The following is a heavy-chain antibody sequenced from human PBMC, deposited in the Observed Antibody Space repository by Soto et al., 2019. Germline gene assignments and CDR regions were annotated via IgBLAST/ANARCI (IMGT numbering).Heavy chain of an antibody. V-gene: IGHV1-18*01. D-gene: IGHD3-3*01. Sequence: GASVKVSCKAFGYTFTTYGLSWVRQAPGQGLEWMGWISAYNGNTNYAQKLQGRVTMTTDTSTSTAYMELRSLRSDDTAVYYCARERTPRYYDFWSGYYTTYYYYGMDVWGQGTTVTVSS. J-gene: IGHJ6*02. CDR3: ARERTPRYYDFWSGYYTTYYYYGMDV. CDR2: ISAYNGNT. CDR1: GYTFTTYG.